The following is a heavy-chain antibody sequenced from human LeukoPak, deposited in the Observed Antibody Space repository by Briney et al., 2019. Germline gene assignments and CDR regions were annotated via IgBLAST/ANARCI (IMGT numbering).Heavy chain of an antibody. Sequence: ASVKVSCKASGYTFTSYDVNWVRQATGQGLEWMGWMNPNSGNTGYAQKFQGRVTITRNTSISTAYMELSSLRSEDTAVYYCALGGAAGTPSGYWGQGTLVTVSS. D-gene: IGHD6-13*01. CDR3: ALGGAAGTPSGY. CDR2: MNPNSGNT. CDR1: GYTFTSYD. V-gene: IGHV1-8*03. J-gene: IGHJ4*02.